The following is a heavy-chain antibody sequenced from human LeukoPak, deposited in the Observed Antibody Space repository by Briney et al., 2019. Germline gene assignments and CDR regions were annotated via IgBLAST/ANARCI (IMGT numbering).Heavy chain of an antibody. D-gene: IGHD5-18*01. CDR3: ANGIQLWSNFDY. V-gene: IGHV3-23*01. J-gene: IGHJ4*02. Sequence: PGGSLRLSYVASGVTLSNYAMSWARQAPGKGLEWVSGISSSGSGGNTYYADSVKGRFTISRDNSKNTLYLQMNSLRAEDTAVYYCANGIQLWSNFDYWGQGTLVTVSS. CDR2: ISSSGSGGNT. CDR1: GVTLSNYA.